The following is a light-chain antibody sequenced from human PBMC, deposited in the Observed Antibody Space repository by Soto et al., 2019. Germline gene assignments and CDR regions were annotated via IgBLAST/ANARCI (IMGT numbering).Light chain of an antibody. CDR3: QQAYSFPIT. V-gene: IGKV1D-12*01. Sequence: DIQVTHSPSSVSASVGDRVTITCRSSQDIAAYLAWYQHKPGRAPELLIHAASSLQSGVPSRFSGSGSGTDFTLTINSLQPEDFATYYCQQAYSFPITLGQGTRLEIK. CDR2: AAS. CDR1: QDIAAY. J-gene: IGKJ5*01.